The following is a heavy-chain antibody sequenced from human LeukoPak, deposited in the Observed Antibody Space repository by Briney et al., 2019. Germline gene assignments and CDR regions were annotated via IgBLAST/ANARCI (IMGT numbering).Heavy chain of an antibody. D-gene: IGHD3-10*01. CDR2: ISHDGSNK. Sequence: GRSLRLSCAASGFSFSSFGMHWVRQAPGKGLEWVAVISHDGSNKNYADSGKGRFTMSRDNSKNTVYLQMNSLRGEDTAVYYCAKGQWFGELLPFDYWSQGALVSVSS. J-gene: IGHJ4*02. CDR3: AKGQWFGELLPFDY. V-gene: IGHV3-30*18. CDR1: GFSFSSFG.